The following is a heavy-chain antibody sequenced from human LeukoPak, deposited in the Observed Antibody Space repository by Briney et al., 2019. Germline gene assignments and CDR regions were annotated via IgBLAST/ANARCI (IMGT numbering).Heavy chain of an antibody. D-gene: IGHD2-2*01. V-gene: IGHV3-21*01. CDR1: GFTFSSYS. J-gene: IGHJ4*02. CDR2: ISSSSSYI. CDR3: ARGGRYCSSTSCQPLDY. Sequence: PGGSLRLSCAASGFTFSSYSMNWVRQAPGKGLEWVSSISSSSSYIYYADSVKGRFTISRDNAKNSLYLQVNRLRAEDTAVYYCARGGRYCSSTSCQPLDYWGQGTLVTVSS.